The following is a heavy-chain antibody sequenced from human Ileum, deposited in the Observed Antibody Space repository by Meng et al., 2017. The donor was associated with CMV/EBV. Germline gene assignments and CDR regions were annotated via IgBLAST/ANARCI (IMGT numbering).Heavy chain of an antibody. V-gene: IGHV3-23*01. CDR2: ISGSGGST. J-gene: IGHJ4*02. D-gene: IGHD4-17*01. CDR1: GFTFSSYA. Sequence: LSCAASGFTFSSYAMRCVRQAPGKGREWVSAISGSGGSTYYADSVKGRFTISRDNSKNTLYLQMNSLRAEDTAVYYCAKDYGDYVYWGQGTLVTVSS. CDR3: AKDYGDYVY.